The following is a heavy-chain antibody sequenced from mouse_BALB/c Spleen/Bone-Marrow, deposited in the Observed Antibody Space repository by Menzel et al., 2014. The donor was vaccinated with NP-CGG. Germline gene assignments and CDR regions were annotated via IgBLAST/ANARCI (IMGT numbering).Heavy chain of an antibody. CDR1: GFNIKDYY. V-gene: IGHV14-4*02. CDR3: NVWDGNYFFDY. CDR2: IDPENGDT. Sequence: EVMLVESGAELVRSGASVKLSCTASGFNIKDYYMHWVKQRPEQGLEWIGWIDPENGDTEYAPEFQGKATMTADTSSNTAYLQLSSLTSEDTAVYYCNVWDGNYFFDYWGQGTTLTVSS. D-gene: IGHD2-1*01. J-gene: IGHJ2*01.